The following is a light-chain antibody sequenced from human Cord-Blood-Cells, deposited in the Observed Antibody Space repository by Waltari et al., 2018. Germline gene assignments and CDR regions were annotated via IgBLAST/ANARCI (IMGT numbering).Light chain of an antibody. CDR2: GAT. V-gene: IGKV3-20*01. CDR3: QQYGSSPT. Sequence: EIVLTQSPGTLSLSPGERATISCRASQSVSSSYLAWYQQKPGQPPRLLIYGATSRATGIPDRFSGSGSGTDFTLTISRLEPEDFAVYYCQQYGSSPTFGQGTKVEIK. J-gene: IGKJ1*01. CDR1: QSVSSSY.